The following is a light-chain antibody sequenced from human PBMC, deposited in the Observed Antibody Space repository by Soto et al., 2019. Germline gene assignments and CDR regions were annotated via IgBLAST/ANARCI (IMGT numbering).Light chain of an antibody. Sequence: EIVLTQSPGTQSLSPGERATLSCRARQSVSNYLAWYQQKPGQAPRLLIYGASSRATGIPDRFSGSGSGTDFTLTISRLEPEDFAVYYCQQYGGSPQTFGQGTKVEIK. CDR1: QSVSNY. CDR3: QQYGGSPQT. J-gene: IGKJ1*01. CDR2: GAS. V-gene: IGKV3-20*01.